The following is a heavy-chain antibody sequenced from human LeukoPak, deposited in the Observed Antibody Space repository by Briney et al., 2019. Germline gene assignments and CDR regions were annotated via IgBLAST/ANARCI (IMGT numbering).Heavy chain of an antibody. CDR3: ATEKGDSPDY. CDR2: LSGSGANT. D-gene: IGHD3-16*01. CDR1: GFTFSSYW. V-gene: IGHV3-23*01. Sequence: GGPLRLSCAASGFTFSSYWMHWVRQAPGKGLEWVSGLSGSGANTYYADSVKGRFTISRDNPKNTLYLQMNSLRAEDTAVYYCATEKGDSPDYWGQGTLVTVSS. J-gene: IGHJ4*02.